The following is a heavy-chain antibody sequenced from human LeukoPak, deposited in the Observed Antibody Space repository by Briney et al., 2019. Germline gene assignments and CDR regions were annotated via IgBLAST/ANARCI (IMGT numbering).Heavy chain of an antibody. CDR2: IWYDGSNK. J-gene: IGHJ5*02. CDR1: GFTFSSYG. D-gene: IGHD3-3*01. Sequence: GRSLRLSCAASGFTFSSYGMHWVRQAPGKGLEWVAVIWYDGSNKYYADSVKGRFTISRDNSKNTLYLQMNSLRAEDTAVYYCARDPSTYYDFWSGYYHNWFDPWGQGTLVTVSS. CDR3: ARDPSTYYDFWSGYYHNWFDP. V-gene: IGHV3-33*01.